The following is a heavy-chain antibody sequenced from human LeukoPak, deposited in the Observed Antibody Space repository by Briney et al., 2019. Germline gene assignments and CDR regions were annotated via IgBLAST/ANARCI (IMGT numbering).Heavy chain of an antibody. CDR1: GYTFTSYY. CDR3: ASGFWSGYYTGAY. J-gene: IGHJ4*02. CDR2: IDPNSGGT. D-gene: IGHD3-3*01. Sequence: ASVKVSCKASGYTFTSYYMHWVRQAPGQGLEWMGWIDPNSGGTNYAQEFQGRVTMTRDTSISTAYMELNRLRSDDTAVYYCASGFWSGYYTGAYWGQGTLVTVSS. V-gene: IGHV1-2*02.